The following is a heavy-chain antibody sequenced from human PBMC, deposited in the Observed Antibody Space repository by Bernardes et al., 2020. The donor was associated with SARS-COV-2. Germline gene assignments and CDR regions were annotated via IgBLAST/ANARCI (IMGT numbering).Heavy chain of an antibody. CDR1: GFSLTTIGMR. CDR2: IDWDDDK. J-gene: IGHJ3*02. CDR3: ARVATSTAFDI. Sequence: SCPTLVKPTQTLTLTCTFSGFSLTTIGMRVSWIRQPPGKALEWLARIDWDDDKFYSTSLRTRLTISKDTSKNQVVLTMTNMGPVDTATYYCARVATSTAFDIWGQGTMVTVSS. V-gene: IGHV2-70*04.